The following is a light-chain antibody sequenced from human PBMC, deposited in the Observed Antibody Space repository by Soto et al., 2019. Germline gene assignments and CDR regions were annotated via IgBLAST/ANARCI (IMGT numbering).Light chain of an antibody. Sequence: DIQMTQSPSSLSASVGDRVTITCRASQGISNYLAWYQQKPGKVPKLLIYAASTLQSGVPSRFSGSGSGTDFPLAISSLQPEDVATYYCQKYNSAPWTFGQGTRVEIK. J-gene: IGKJ1*01. CDR2: AAS. CDR3: QKYNSAPWT. V-gene: IGKV1-27*01. CDR1: QGISNY.